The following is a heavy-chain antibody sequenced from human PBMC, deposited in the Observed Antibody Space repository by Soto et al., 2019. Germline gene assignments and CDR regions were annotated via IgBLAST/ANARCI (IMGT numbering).Heavy chain of an antibody. CDR1: DFTFSDYY. CDR3: ARERVAARAFDI. J-gene: IGHJ3*02. V-gene: IGHV3-11*01. D-gene: IGHD6-6*01. Sequence: VLLVESGGGLVKPGGSLKLSCLASDFTFSDYYMSWIRQAPGKGLEWVSYISSSGSTIYYADSVKGRFTISRDNAKNSLYLQMNSLRAEDTAVYYCARERVAARAFDIWGQGTMVTVSS. CDR2: ISSSGSTI.